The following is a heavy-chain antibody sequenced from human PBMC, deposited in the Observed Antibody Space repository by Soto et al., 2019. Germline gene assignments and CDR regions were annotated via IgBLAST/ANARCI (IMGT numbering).Heavy chain of an antibody. CDR2: ISGSGDST. D-gene: IGHD6-19*01. V-gene: IGHV3-23*01. CDR3: AKGVQWLGNDYYYVMDV. CDR1: GSTSSNYA. Sequence: GGSLRLSCAASGSTSSNYAMSWVRQAPGKGLEWVSTISGSGDSTYYADSVKGRFTISRDNSRNTLYLQMNSLRAEDTAVYYCAKGVQWLGNDYYYVMDVWGQGTTVTVSS. J-gene: IGHJ6*02.